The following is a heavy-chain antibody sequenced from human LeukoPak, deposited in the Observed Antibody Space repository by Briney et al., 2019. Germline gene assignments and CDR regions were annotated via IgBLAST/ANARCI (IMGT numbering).Heavy chain of an antibody. D-gene: IGHD3-3*01. CDR1: GGSINSTNYY. V-gene: IGHV4-39*07. J-gene: IGHJ3*02. CDR3: AKTYYDFWSGYSVDGAFDI. Sequence: SETLSLTCTVSGGSINSTNYYWGWIRQPPGKGLEWIGSVYYSGSTFYSPSLKSRLAIPLDTSKNQFSLKLSSVTAADTAVYYCAKTYYDFWSGYSVDGAFDIWGQGTMVTVSS. CDR2: VYYSGST.